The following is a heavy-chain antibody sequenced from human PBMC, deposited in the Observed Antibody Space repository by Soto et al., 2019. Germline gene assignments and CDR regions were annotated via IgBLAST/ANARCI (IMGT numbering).Heavy chain of an antibody. Sequence: RPSVKVSCQACGYSFTGYGISVVRQAPGQGLECMGWISAYNCNTNYSQRLQGRVTMTTDTSTSTAYMELRSLRSDDTAVYYCARDRGIVVVPAAHPPAYYYYGMDVWGQGTTVTVS. CDR3: ARDRGIVVVPAAHPPAYYYYGMDV. J-gene: IGHJ6*02. CDR2: ISAYNCNT. D-gene: IGHD2-2*01. V-gene: IGHV1-18*04. CDR1: GYSFTGYG.